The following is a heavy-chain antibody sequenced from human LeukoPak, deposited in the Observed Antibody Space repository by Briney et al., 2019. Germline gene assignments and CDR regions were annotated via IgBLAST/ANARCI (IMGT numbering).Heavy chain of an antibody. V-gene: IGHV4-34*01. CDR3: ARRSFPYYDFWSGWYNWFDP. D-gene: IGHD3-3*01. CDR1: GGSFSGYY. CDR2: INHSGST. Sequence: SEALSLTCAVYGGSFSGYYWSWIRQPPGKGLEWIGEINHSGSTNYNPSLKSRVTISVDTSKNQFSLKLSSVTAADTAVYYCARRSFPYYDFWSGWYNWFDPWGQGTLVTVSS. J-gene: IGHJ5*02.